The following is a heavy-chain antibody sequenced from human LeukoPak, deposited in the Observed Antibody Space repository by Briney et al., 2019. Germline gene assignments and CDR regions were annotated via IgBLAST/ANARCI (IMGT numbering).Heavy chain of an antibody. Sequence: SGTLSLTCTVSGGSIDSYYWSWIRQSAGKGLEWIGRIYATGSTDYSPSLKSRVTLSVDASQNQFSLKLTSMTAADTAIYYCARLKCGGGCPLDYWGQGILVSVSS. CDR3: ARLKCGGGCPLDY. J-gene: IGHJ4*02. CDR1: GGSIDSYY. CDR2: IYATGST. V-gene: IGHV4-4*07. D-gene: IGHD2-21*01.